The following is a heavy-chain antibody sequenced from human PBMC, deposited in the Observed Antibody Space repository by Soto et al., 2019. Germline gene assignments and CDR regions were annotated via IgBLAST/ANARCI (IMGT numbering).Heavy chain of an antibody. Sequence: SETLSLTCAVSGVSISSGNWWSWVRQTPQRGLEYIGEIFHDGTANYYPSFERRVAISVDTSKNQFSLKLSSVTAADTAVYYCARGGTYYDILTGYYRPVIGWFDPWRQGTLVTVSS. CDR2: IFHDGTA. CDR3: ARGGTYYDILTGYYRPVIGWFDP. V-gene: IGHV4-4*02. D-gene: IGHD3-9*01. CDR1: GVSISSGNW. J-gene: IGHJ5*02.